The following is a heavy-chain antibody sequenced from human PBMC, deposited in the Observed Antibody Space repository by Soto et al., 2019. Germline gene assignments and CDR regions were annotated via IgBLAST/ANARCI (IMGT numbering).Heavy chain of an antibody. D-gene: IGHD6-13*01. CDR1: GYSFTSYW. J-gene: IGHJ6*02. CDR3: ARHGRNIAAAGTGYYYYGMDV. Sequence: GESLKISCKGSGYSFTSYWISWVRQMPGKGLEWMGRIDPSDSYTNYSPSFQGHVTISADKSISTAYLQWSSLKASDTAMYYCARHGRNIAAAGTGYYYYGMDVWGQGTTVTVS. CDR2: IDPSDSYT. V-gene: IGHV5-10-1*01.